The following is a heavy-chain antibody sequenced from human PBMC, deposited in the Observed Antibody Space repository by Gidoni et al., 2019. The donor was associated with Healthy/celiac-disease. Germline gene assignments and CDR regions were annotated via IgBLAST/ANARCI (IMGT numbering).Heavy chain of an antibody. CDR2: INHSGGRT. CDR1: GSTFPSYY. J-gene: IGHJ5*02. Sequence: QVQLVRSGSEVKNPGASVHVSCKASGSTFPSYYMHWVRQAHGQGLEWMGIINHSGGRTSYEQKFQGRVTMTRDTSTSTVYMELSSLRSEDTAVYYCARTGTTGTTGWFDPWGQGTLVTVSS. D-gene: IGHD1-1*01. V-gene: IGHV1-46*01. CDR3: ARTGTTGTTGWFDP.